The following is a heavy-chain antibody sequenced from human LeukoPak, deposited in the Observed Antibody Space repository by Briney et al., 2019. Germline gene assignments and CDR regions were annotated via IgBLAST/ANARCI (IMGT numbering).Heavy chain of an antibody. D-gene: IGHD3-22*01. J-gene: IGHJ1*01. CDR1: GFTFSSYS. CDR3: ARVDFYYDSSGYVGEYFQH. V-gene: IGHV3-48*04. CDR2: ISSSATNI. Sequence: GGSLRLSCAASGFTFSSYSMNWVRQAPGKGLEWFSYISSSATNIQYADSVKGRFTISRDNAKNSLYLQMNSLRAEDTAFYYCARVDFYYDSSGYVGEYFQHWGQGTLVTVSS.